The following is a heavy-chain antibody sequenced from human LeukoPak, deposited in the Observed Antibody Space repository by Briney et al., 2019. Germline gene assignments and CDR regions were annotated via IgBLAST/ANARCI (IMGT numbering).Heavy chain of an antibody. Sequence: GASVKVSCKASGYTFTGYYMHWVRQAPGQGLEWMGWINPNSGGTNYAQKFQGRFTMTRDTSISTAYMELSRLRSDDTAVYYCARILDYDFWTPFDYWGQGTLVTVSS. CDR3: ARILDYDFWTPFDY. V-gene: IGHV1-2*02. D-gene: IGHD3-3*01. J-gene: IGHJ4*02. CDR2: INPNSGGT. CDR1: GYTFTGYY.